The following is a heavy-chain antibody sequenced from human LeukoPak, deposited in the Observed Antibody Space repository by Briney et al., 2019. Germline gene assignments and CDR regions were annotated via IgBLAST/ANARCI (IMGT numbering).Heavy chain of an antibody. CDR2: IRSTAYGGTT. J-gene: IGHJ4*02. Sequence: PGGSLRLSCTASGFTFGDSAMSWVRQAPGKGLEWVGFIRSTAYGGTTEYAASVKGRFTISRDDSKSIAYLQMNSLKTEDTAVYYCISDAGIAVADADYWGQGTLVTVSS. V-gene: IGHV3-49*04. D-gene: IGHD6-19*01. CDR1: GFTFGDSA. CDR3: ISDAGIAVADADY.